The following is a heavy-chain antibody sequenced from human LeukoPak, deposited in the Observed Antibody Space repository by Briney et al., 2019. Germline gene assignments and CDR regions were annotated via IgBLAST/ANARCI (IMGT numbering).Heavy chain of an antibody. CDR2: IKSQTDGGTI. V-gene: IGHV3-15*01. CDR1: GFTFRNAW. Sequence: KPGGSLRLSCAASGFTFRNAWMTWVPHAPGKGLEWVGLIKSQTDGGTIDYAAHVKGRFTISRDDSKDTLFLKMNSLKTEDTAVYYCTIYDSSGYYYWHFGGQGTLVTVSS. D-gene: IGHD3-22*01. CDR3: TIYDSSGYYYWHF. J-gene: IGHJ4*02.